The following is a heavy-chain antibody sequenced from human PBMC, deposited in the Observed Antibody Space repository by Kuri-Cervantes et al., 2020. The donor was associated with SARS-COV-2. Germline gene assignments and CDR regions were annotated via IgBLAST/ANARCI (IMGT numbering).Heavy chain of an antibody. J-gene: IGHJ4*02. CDR3: ASGYGSGSYYSIPFDY. Sequence: GESLKISCAASGFTFSSYWMSWVRQAPGKGLEWVSSISSSSSYIYYADSVKGRFTISRDNAKNSLYLQMNSLRAEDTAVYYCASGYGSGSYYSIPFDYWGQGTLVTVSS. V-gene: IGHV3-21*01. CDR2: ISSSSSYI. D-gene: IGHD3-10*01. CDR1: GFTFSSYW.